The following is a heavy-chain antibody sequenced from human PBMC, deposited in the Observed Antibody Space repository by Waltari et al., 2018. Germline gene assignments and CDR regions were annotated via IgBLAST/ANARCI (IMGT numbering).Heavy chain of an antibody. J-gene: IGHJ3*02. D-gene: IGHD4-17*01. CDR2: ISWDGGST. Sequence: EVQLVESGGVVVQPGGSLRLSCAASGFTFDDYAMHWVRQAPGKGLEWVSLISWDGGSTYYADSGKGRFTISRDNSKNSLYLQMNSLRAEDTALYYCATQTYGDYETYAFDIWGQGTMVTVSS. CDR3: ATQTYGDYETYAFDI. V-gene: IGHV3-43D*04. CDR1: GFTFDDYA.